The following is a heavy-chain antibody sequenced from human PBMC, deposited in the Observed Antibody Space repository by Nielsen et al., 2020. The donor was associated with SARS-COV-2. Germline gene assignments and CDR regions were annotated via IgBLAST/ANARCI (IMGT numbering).Heavy chain of an antibody. J-gene: IGHJ6*02. CDR1: GGSFSGYY. Sequence: SETLSLTCAVYGGSFSGYYWSWIRQPPGKGLEWIGYIYYSGSTNYNPSLKSRVTISVDTSKNQFSLKLSSVTAADTAVYYCARHRPDYYDSSGYYSPYYYYGMDVWGQGTTVTVSS. CDR2: IYYSGST. V-gene: IGHV4-59*08. CDR3: ARHRPDYYDSSGYYSPYYYYGMDV. D-gene: IGHD3-22*01.